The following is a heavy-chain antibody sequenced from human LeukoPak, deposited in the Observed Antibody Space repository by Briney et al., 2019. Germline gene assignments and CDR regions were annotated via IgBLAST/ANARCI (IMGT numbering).Heavy chain of an antibody. V-gene: IGHV3-21*01. CDR3: ARDTGYSSGWARPFDY. J-gene: IGHJ4*02. D-gene: IGHD6-19*01. CDR2: ISSSSSYI. CDR1: GFTFSSYS. Sequence: GGSLRLSCAASGFTFSSYSMNWVRQAPGKGLEWVSSISSSSSYIYYADSVKGRFTISRDNAKNSLYLQMSSLRAEDTAVYYCARDTGYSSGWARPFDYWGQGTLVTVSS.